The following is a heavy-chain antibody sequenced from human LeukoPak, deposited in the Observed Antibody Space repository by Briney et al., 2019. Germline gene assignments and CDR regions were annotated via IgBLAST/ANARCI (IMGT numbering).Heavy chain of an antibody. CDR2: IGSSSSYI. J-gene: IGHJ6*03. CDR3: ARGSGVTTIYYYMDV. V-gene: IGHV3-21*01. D-gene: IGHD4-17*01. CDR1: GFTFSSYS. Sequence: GGSLRLSCAASGFTFSSYSMNWVRRAPGKGLEWVSSIGSSSSYIYYADSVKGRFTISRDNAKNSLYLQMNSLRAEDTAVYYCARGSGVTTIYYYMDVWGKGTTVTVSS.